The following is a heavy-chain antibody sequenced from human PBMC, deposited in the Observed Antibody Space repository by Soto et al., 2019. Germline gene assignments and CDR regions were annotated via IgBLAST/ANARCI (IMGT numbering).Heavy chain of an antibody. CDR2: IKSKTDGGTT. J-gene: IGHJ6*02. D-gene: IGHD2-15*01. CDR3: RLNGRSLSRAYYYYYGMDV. V-gene: IGHV3-15*07. Sequence: GGSLRLSCAASGFTFSNAWMNWVRQAPGKGLEWVGRIKSKTDGGTTDYAAPVKGRFTISRDDSKNTLYLQMNSLKTEDTAVYYCRLNGRSLSRAYYYYYGMDVWGQGTTVTVSS. CDR1: GFTFSNAW.